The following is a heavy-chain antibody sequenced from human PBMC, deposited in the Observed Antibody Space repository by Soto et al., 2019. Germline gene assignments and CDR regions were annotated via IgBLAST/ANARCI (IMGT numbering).Heavy chain of an antibody. CDR1: AFTLRSYG. Sequence: QVQLVESGGGAVQPGRSLRLSCTASAFTLRSYGMHWVRQAPGKGLVWVAVISHDGGNKYYADYVRGRFTISRDNSKNMIYLQMNSLRAEDTAVYYCAKDPASAAGTFFDYYDYMDVWGKGTTVTVSS. V-gene: IGHV3-30*18. CDR2: ISHDGGNK. CDR3: AKDPASAAGTFFDYYDYMDV. J-gene: IGHJ6*03. D-gene: IGHD6-13*01.